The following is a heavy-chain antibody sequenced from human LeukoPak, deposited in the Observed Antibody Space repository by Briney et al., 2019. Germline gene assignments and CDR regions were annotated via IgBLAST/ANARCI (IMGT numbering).Heavy chain of an antibody. CDR3: ARFGRMRGWFDR. CDR2: ISSSSSYI. Sequence: KPGGSLRLSCAASGFTFSSYSMNWVRQAPGKGLEWVSSISSSSSYIYYADSVKGRFTISRDNAKNSLYLQMNSLRAEDTAVYYCARFGRMRGWFDRWGQGTLVTVSS. CDR1: GFTFSSYS. D-gene: IGHD2-8*01. V-gene: IGHV3-21*01. J-gene: IGHJ5*02.